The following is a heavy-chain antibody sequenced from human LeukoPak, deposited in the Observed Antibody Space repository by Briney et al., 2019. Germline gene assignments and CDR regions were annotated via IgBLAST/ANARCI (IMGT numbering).Heavy chain of an antibody. Sequence: SVKVSCTASGGTFSSYAISWVRQAPGQGLEWMGRIIPIFGIANYAQKFQGRVTITADKSTSTAYMELSSLRSEDTAVYYCARDQSGSSYYYYGMDVWGQGTTVTVSS. D-gene: IGHD1-26*01. J-gene: IGHJ6*02. CDR1: GGTFSSYA. CDR2: IIPIFGIA. V-gene: IGHV1-69*04. CDR3: ARDQSGSSYYYYGMDV.